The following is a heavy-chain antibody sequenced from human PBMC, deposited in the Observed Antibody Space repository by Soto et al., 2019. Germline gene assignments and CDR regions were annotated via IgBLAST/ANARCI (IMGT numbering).Heavy chain of an antibody. J-gene: IGHJ4*02. CDR3: ARQSLRFLEWFPSSFDY. D-gene: IGHD3-3*01. Sequence: ETLSLTCTVSGGSISSSSYYWDWIRQPPGKGLEWIGSIYYSGSTYYNPSLKSRVTISVDTSKNQFSLKLSSVTAADTAVYYCARQSLRFLEWFPSSFDYWGQGTLVTVSS. CDR2: IYYSGST. V-gene: IGHV4-39*01. CDR1: GGSISSSSYY.